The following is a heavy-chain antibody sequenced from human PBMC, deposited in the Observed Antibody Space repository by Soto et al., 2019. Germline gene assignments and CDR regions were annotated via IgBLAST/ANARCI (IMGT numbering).Heavy chain of an antibody. CDR2: IFHSGST. D-gene: IGHD3-3*01. CDR3: ARVDYDFWSGSSPFNYGMDV. V-gene: IGHV4-59*01. CDR1: GGSISSNY. Sequence: PSETLSLTCTVSGGSISSNYWSWIRQPPGKGLEWIGYIFHSGSTTYNPSLKSRVTMSVDTSKNQFSLNLSSVTAADTAVYYCARVDYDFWSGSSPFNYGMDVWGQGTTVTVSS. J-gene: IGHJ6*02.